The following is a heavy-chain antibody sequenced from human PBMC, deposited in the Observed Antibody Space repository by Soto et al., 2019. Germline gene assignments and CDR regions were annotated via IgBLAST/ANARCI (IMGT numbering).Heavy chain of an antibody. CDR1: GYTFTGYY. CDR3: ARDTNLDLIYHYYGMDV. CDR2: INPGGGST. D-gene: IGHD2-8*01. J-gene: IGHJ6*02. Sequence: QVQLVQSGAEVKKPGASVQVSCRTSGYTFTGYYIHWIRQAPGQGLEWMGIINPGGGSTSYARNFQGRVTVTRDTSTSTVYMELRSLTSEDTAVYYCARDTNLDLIYHYYGMDVWGQGTTVTVSS. V-gene: IGHV1-46*01.